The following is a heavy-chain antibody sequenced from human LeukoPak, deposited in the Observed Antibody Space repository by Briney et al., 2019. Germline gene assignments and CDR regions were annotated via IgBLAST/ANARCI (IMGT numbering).Heavy chain of an antibody. Sequence: SETLSLTCTVSGDSINSHNYYCGWIRQPPGKGLEWIGSVYYSGSTYYNPSLKSRVTVSVDTSKNQFSLKLSSVTAADTAVYYCARAIAARPGGCWFDPWGQGTLVTVSS. J-gene: IGHJ5*02. CDR1: GDSINSHNYY. CDR3: ARAIAARPGGCWFDP. D-gene: IGHD6-6*01. V-gene: IGHV4-39*01. CDR2: VYYSGST.